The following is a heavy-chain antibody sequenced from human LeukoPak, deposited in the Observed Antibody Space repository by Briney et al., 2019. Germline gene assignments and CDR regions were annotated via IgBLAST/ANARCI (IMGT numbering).Heavy chain of an antibody. V-gene: IGHV1-69*01. D-gene: IGHD5-18*01. J-gene: IGHJ5*02. CDR1: GGTFSSYA. CDR2: IIPIFGTA. CDR3: ARDSSGYSYGYFWFDP. Sequence: ASVKVSCKASGGTFSSYAISWARQAPGQGLEWMGGIIPIFGTANYAQKFQGRVTITADESTSTAYMELSSLRSEDTAVYYCARDSSGYSYGYFWFDPWGQGTLVTVSS.